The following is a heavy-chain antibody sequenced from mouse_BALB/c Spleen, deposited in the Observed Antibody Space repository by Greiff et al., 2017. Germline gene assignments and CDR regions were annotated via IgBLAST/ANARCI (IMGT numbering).Heavy chain of an antibody. Sequence: VQLKQSGAELVKPGASVKLSCTASGFNIKDTYMHWVKQRPEQGLEWIGRIDPANGNTKYDPKFQGKATIKADTSSNTAYLQLSSLTSEDTAVYYCARSALYYGSSYGYWGQGTTLTVSS. CDR1: GFNIKDTY. J-gene: IGHJ2*01. D-gene: IGHD1-1*01. V-gene: IGHV14-3*02. CDR3: ARSALYYGSSYGY. CDR2: IDPANGNT.